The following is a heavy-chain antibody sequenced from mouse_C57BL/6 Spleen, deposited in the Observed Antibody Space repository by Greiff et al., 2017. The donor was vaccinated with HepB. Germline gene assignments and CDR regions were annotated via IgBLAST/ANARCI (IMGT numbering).Heavy chain of an antibody. Sequence: QVQLQQSGAELVKPGASVKLSCKASGYTFTSYWMHWVKQRPGQGLEWIGMIHPNSGSTNYNEKFKSKATLTVDKSSSTAYMQLSSLTSEDSAVYYCAREEAWGFDYWGQGTTLTVSS. CDR2: IHPNSGST. D-gene: IGHD3-2*02. V-gene: IGHV1-64*01. CDR1: GYTFTSYW. J-gene: IGHJ2*01. CDR3: AREEAWGFDY.